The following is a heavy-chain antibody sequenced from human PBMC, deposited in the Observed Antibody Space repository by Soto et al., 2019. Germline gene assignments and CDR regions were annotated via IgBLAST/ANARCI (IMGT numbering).Heavy chain of an antibody. CDR1: RFTFSRHW. CDR3: ARDYSGHDRGIDY. D-gene: IGHD5-12*01. V-gene: IGHV3-7*01. J-gene: IGHJ4*02. Sequence: GGSLRLSCAASRFTFSRHWMSWVRQAPGKGLEWVANIKGDGSEKYYVDSVKGRFTISRDNAKNSLYLQMNSLRAEDTGVYYCARDYSGHDRGIDYWGQGTLVTVSS. CDR2: IKGDGSEK.